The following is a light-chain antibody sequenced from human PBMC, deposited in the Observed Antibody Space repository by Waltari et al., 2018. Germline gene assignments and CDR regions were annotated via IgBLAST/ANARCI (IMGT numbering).Light chain of an antibody. CDR3: QQYDSIVLT. V-gene: IGKV3-20*01. Sequence: EIVLTQSPGTLSLSPGERATLSCRASQSVSNNFLNWYQQKPGQAPRLLIYGASSRATVIPDRFSGSGSGTDFTLTISRLEPEDFAVYYCQQYDSIVLTFGGGTKVEI. CDR1: QSVSNNF. J-gene: IGKJ4*01. CDR2: GAS.